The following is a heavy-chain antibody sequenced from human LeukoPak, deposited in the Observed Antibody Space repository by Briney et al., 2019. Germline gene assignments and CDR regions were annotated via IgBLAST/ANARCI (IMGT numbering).Heavy chain of an antibody. J-gene: IGHJ3*02. V-gene: IGHV3-30*18. Sequence: HPGRSLRLSCAASGFTFSSNDIHWVRQAPGKGLEWVVVISYDGGNKYYADSVKGRFAVSRDNSKNTLYLQMNSLRAEDTAVYYCAKGTHYYDSSGYWGAFDIWGQGTMVTVSS. D-gene: IGHD3-22*01. CDR2: ISYDGGNK. CDR1: GFTFSSND. CDR3: AKGTHYYDSSGYWGAFDI.